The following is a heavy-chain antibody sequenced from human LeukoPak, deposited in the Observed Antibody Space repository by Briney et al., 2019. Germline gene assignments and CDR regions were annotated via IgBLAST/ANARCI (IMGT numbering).Heavy chain of an antibody. V-gene: IGHV3-49*04. D-gene: IGHD4-17*01. Sequence: PGGSLRLSCTASGFTFGDYAMSWVRQAPGKGLERVGFIRSKAYGGTTEYAASVKGRFTISRDDSKSIAYLQMNSLKTEDTAVYYCTRGSPDNYGDYEWFDPWGQGTLVTVSS. CDR1: GFTFGDYA. J-gene: IGHJ5*02. CDR3: TRGSPDNYGDYEWFDP. CDR2: IRSKAYGGTT.